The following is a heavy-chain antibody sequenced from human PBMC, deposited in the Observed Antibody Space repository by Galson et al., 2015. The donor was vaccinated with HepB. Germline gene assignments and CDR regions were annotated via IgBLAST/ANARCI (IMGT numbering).Heavy chain of an antibody. CDR3: AKGNIGVVIAILYFDY. Sequence: SLRLSCAASGFTFSSYATRWVRQAPGKGLEWVSAISGSGGSTYYADSVKGRFTISRHKSKNTLYLQMNSLRAEDTAVYYCAKGNIGVVIAILYFDYWGQGTLVTVSS. J-gene: IGHJ4*02. CDR2: ISGSGGST. V-gene: IGHV3-23*01. D-gene: IGHD2-21*01. CDR1: GFTFSSYA.